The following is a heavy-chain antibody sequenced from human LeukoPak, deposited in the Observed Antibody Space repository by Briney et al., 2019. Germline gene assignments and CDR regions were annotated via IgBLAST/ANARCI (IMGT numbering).Heavy chain of an antibody. CDR2: INPSGGST. CDR3: ARESSNCSSTSCLLYNWFDP. CDR1: GYTFTSYY. D-gene: IGHD2-2*01. V-gene: IGHV1-46*01. J-gene: IGHJ5*02. Sequence: ASVKVSCKASGYTFTSYYMHWVRQAPGQGLEWMGIINPSGGSTSYAQKFQGRVTMTRDTSTSTVYMELSSLRSEDTAVYYCARESSNCSSTSCLLYNWFDPWGQGTLVTVSS.